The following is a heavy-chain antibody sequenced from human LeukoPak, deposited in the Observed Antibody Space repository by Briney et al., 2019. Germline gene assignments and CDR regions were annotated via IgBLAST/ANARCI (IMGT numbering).Heavy chain of an antibody. CDR2: IIPIFGTA. Sequence: ASVKVSCKASGGTFSSYAISWVRQAPGQGLGWMGGIIPIFGTANYAQKFQGRVTITADESTSTAYMELSSLRSEDTAVYYCARGSSRGYAFDIWGQGTMVTVSS. CDR3: ARGSSRGYAFDI. D-gene: IGHD6-13*01. CDR1: GGTFSSYA. V-gene: IGHV1-69*13. J-gene: IGHJ3*02.